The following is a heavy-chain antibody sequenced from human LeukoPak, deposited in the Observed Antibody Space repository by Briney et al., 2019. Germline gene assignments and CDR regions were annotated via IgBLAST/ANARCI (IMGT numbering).Heavy chain of an antibody. J-gene: IGHJ4*02. CDR3: ARAQLWLPFDY. CDR1: GGSFSGYY. D-gene: IGHD5-18*01. Sequence: SETLSLTCAVYGGSFSGYYWSWIRQPPGKGLEWIGEINHSGSTNYNPSLKSRVTISVDTSKNQFSLKLSSVTAADTAVYYCARAQLWLPFDYWGQGTLVTVSS. V-gene: IGHV4-34*01. CDR2: INHSGST.